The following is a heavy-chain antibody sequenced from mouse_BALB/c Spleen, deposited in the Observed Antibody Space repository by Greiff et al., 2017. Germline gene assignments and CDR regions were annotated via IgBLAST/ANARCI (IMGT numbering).Heavy chain of an antibody. V-gene: IGHV2-2*02. J-gene: IGHJ4*01. CDR3: ARQLGRDYYAMDY. Sequence: VQLQESGPGLVQPSQSLSITCTVSGISLTSYGVHWVRQSPGKGLEWLGVIWSGGSTDYNAAFISRLSISKDNSKSQVFFKMNSLQANDTAIYYCARQLGRDYYAMDYWGQGTSVTVSS. D-gene: IGHD4-1*02. CDR1: GISLTSYG. CDR2: IWSGGST.